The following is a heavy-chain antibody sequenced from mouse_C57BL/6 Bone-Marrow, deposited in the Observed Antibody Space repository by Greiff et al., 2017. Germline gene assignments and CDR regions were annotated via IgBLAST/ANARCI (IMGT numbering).Heavy chain of an antibody. CDR2: IYPGSGST. J-gene: IGHJ1*03. D-gene: IGHD1-1*01. CDR1: GYTFTSYW. Sequence: QVQLQQPGAELVKPGASVKMSCKASGYTFTSYWITWVKQRPGQGLEWIGDIYPGSGSTNYNEKFKSKATLTVDTSSSTAYMQLSSLTSEDSAVYSCARYLITTVVHWYFDVWGTGTTVTVSS. V-gene: IGHV1-55*01. CDR3: ARYLITTVVHWYFDV.